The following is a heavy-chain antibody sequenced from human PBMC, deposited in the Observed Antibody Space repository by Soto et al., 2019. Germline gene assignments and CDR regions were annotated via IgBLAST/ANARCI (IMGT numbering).Heavy chain of an antibody. D-gene: IGHD1-26*01. CDR2: ISYYGTNE. V-gene: IGHV3-30*18. CDR3: AKEDPSGRYSLDY. CDR1: GFTFSGYG. J-gene: IGHJ4*02. Sequence: QVQLVESGGGVVQPGRSLRLSCEASGFTFSGYGMHWVRQAPGKGLEWVAVISYYGTNEYYEDSVKGRFTISRDNSNNTLYLQMYSLRIEDTAVYFCAKEDPSGRYSLDYWGQGSQVTVSS.